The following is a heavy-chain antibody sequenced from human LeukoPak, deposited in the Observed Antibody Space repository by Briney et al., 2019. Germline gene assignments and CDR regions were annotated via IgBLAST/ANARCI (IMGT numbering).Heavy chain of an antibody. Sequence: GGSLRLSCAASGFTFSNYWLSWVRQSPGKGLEWVANINQDGSESYLVDSLKGRVTISRDNAKNSLYLQMNSLRAEDTAIYYCTRDSPPDYWGQGTLVTVSS. CDR2: INQDGSES. V-gene: IGHV3-7*01. CDR3: TRDSPPDY. J-gene: IGHJ4*02. CDR1: GFTFSNYW.